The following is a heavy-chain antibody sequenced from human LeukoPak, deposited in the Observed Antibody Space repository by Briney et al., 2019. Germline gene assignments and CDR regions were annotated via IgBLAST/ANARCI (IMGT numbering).Heavy chain of an antibody. V-gene: IGHV1-8*01. D-gene: IGHD3-9*01. CDR1: GYTFTSYD. CDR2: MNPNSGNT. CDR3: ARAITYYDILTGYYTWDDAFDI. J-gene: IGHJ3*02. Sequence: ASVKVSCKASGYTFTSYDINWVRQATGQGLEWMGWMNPNSGNTGYAQKFQGRVTMTRNTSIGTAYMELSSLRSEDTAVYYCARAITYYDILTGYYTWDDAFDIWGQGTMVTVSS.